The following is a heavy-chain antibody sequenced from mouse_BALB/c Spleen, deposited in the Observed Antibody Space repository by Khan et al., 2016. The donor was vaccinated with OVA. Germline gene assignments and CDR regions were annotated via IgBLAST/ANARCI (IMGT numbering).Heavy chain of an antibody. V-gene: IGHV2-3*01. J-gene: IGHJ4*01. CDR3: AKFTPDYYSMDY. CDR2: IWGDGST. CDR1: GFSLTSYG. D-gene: IGHD1-1*01. Sequence: QVQLKESGPGLVAPSQSLSITCTVSGFSLTSYGVNWVRQPPGKGLEWLGVIWGDGSTNFHSTLKSRLIISKDNSRRQVFLKLNSLQTDDTATYYCAKFTPDYYSMDYWGQGTSVTGSS.